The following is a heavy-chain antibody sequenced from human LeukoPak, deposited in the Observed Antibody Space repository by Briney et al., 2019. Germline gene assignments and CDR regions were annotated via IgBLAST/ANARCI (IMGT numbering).Heavy chain of an antibody. V-gene: IGHV4-39*07. D-gene: IGHD6-6*01. J-gene: IGHJ5*02. CDR2: IYYSGNT. CDR1: GGSISSSGSY. CDR3: ARVMAARREDLNWFDP. Sequence: SETLSLTCTVSGGSISSSGSYWGWIRQPAGKGLEWIGSIYYSGNTYNPSLKSRVTISVDTSKNQFSLNLTSVNAADTAVYYCARVMAARREDLNWFDPWGQGTLVTVSS.